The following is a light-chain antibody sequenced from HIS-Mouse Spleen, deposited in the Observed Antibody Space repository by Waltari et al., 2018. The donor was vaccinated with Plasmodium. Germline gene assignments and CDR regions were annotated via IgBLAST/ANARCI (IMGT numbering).Light chain of an antibody. Sequence: QSALTQPASVSGSPGQSITISCTGTSSDVGSYNLVSLYQHHPGKAPKLMIYEGSKRPSGVSNRFSGSKAGNTASLTISGLQAEDEADYYCCSDAGSSTYVFGTGTKVTVL. CDR1: SSDVGSYNL. CDR2: EGS. V-gene: IGLV2-23*01. J-gene: IGLJ1*01. CDR3: CSDAGSSTYV.